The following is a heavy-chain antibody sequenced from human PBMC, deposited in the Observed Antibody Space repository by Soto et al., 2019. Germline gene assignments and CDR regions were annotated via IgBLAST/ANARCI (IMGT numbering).Heavy chain of an antibody. CDR3: AKLGYSSSWYGVGLFDY. Sequence: GGSLRLSCAASGFTFSSYGMHWVRQAPGKGLEWVAVISYDGSNKYYADSVKGRFTISRDNSKNTLYLQMNSLRAEDTAVYYCAKLGYSSSWYGVGLFDYWGQATPVPVYS. V-gene: IGHV3-30*18. J-gene: IGHJ4*02. CDR1: GFTFSSYG. D-gene: IGHD6-13*01. CDR2: ISYDGSNK.